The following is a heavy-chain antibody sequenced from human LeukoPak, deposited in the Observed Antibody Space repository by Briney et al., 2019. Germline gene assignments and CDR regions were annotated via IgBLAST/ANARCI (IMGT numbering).Heavy chain of an antibody. CDR2: ISGSGGST. V-gene: IGHV3-23*01. CDR1: GFTFSSYA. CDR3: PDVVPAAIPGY. Sequence: GGSLRLSCAASGFTFSSYAMSWVRQAPGKGLEWVSAISGSGGSTYYADSVKGRFTISRGNSKNTLYLQMNSLRAEDTAVYYCPDVVPAAIPGYWGQGTLVTVSS. D-gene: IGHD2-2*02. J-gene: IGHJ4*02.